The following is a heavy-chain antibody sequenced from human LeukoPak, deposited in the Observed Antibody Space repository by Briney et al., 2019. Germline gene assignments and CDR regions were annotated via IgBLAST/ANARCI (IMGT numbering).Heavy chain of an antibody. CDR2: INPNSGGT. D-gene: IGHD3-3*01. J-gene: IGHJ4*02. CDR1: GYTFTGYY. Sequence: ASVKVSCKASGYTFTGYYMHWVRQAPGQGLEWMGWINPNSGGTNYAQKFQGRVTMTRDTSISTAYMELSRLRSDDTAVYYCARDLPITIFGVVFGYWGQGTLVTVSS. V-gene: IGHV1-2*02. CDR3: ARDLPITIFGVVFGY.